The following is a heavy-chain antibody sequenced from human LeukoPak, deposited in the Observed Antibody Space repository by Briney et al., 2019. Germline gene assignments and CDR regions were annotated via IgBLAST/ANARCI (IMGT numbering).Heavy chain of an antibody. CDR2: TYYRSKWYN. CDR3: AREYSSSWRGPDAFDI. V-gene: IGHV6-1*01. Sequence: SHTLSLTCAISGDSVSSNSAAWNWIRQSPSRGLEWLGRTYYRSKWYNDYAVSVKSRITINPDTSKNQFSLQLNSVTPEDTAVYYCAREYSSSWRGPDAFDIWGQGTMVTVSS. D-gene: IGHD6-13*01. J-gene: IGHJ3*02. CDR1: GDSVSSNSAA.